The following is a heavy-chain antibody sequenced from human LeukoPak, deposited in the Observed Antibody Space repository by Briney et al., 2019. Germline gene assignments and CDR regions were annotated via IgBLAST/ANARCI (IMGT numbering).Heavy chain of an antibody. V-gene: IGHV5-51*01. CDR3: ARHSSSWSGDFDY. J-gene: IGHJ4*02. CDR1: GYSFTTYW. D-gene: IGHD6-13*01. Sequence: GESLQISCQGSGYSFTTYWIGWVRQMPGKGLEWMGIIYPGDSDTRYSPSFQGQVTISADKSISTAYLQWSSLKASDTAMYYCARHSSSWSGDFDYWGQGTLVTVSS. CDR2: IYPGDSDT.